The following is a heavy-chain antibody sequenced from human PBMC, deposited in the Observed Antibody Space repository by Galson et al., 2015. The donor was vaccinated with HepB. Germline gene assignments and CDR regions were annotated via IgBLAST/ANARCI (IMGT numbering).Heavy chain of an antibody. D-gene: IGHD2/OR15-2a*01. CDR3: AKCPIPHSTNWYIVD. V-gene: IGHV3-23*01. CDR1: GFTFSNYA. J-gene: IGHJ4*02. Sequence: SLRLSCAASGFTFSNYAMSWVRQAPGKGLQWVSAITHTGEKTTYADSVKGRFTVSRDNSDSTLYLQMNSLTAEGTAVYYCAKCPIPHSTNWYIVDWGQGTLVTVSS. CDR2: ITHTGEKT.